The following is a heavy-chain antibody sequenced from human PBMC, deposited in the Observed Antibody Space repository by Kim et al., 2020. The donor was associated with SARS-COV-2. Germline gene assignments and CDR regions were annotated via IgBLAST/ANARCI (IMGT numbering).Heavy chain of an antibody. CDR3: TRVAPALPGYYFDY. J-gene: IGHJ4*02. CDR2: IRSNAYGGTT. V-gene: IGHV3-49*04. CDR1: GFTFGDYA. Sequence: GGSLRLSCIASGFTFGDYAMSWVRQAPGKGLEWVGFIRSNAYGGTTEYAASVKGRFTISRDDTRSIAYLQMNSLKTEDTAVYYCTRVAPALPGYYFDYWGQGTLVTVSS.